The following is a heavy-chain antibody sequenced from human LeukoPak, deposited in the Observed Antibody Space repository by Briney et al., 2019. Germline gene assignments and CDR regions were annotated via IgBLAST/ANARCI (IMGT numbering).Heavy chain of an antibody. D-gene: IGHD5-24*01. CDR3: ARETPRRGETRDGYR. J-gene: IGHJ4*02. CDR2: IYSGGST. V-gene: IGHV3-66*01. Sequence: HPGGSLRLSCAASGFTVSSNYMSWVRQAPGKGLEWVSVIYSGGSTYYADSVKGRFTISRDNAKNLLFLQINSLRVEDTAVYYCARETPRRGETRDGYRWGQGTLVTVSS. CDR1: GFTVSSNY.